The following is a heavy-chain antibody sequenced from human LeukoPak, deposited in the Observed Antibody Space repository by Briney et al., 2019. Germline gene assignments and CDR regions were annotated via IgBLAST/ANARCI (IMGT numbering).Heavy chain of an antibody. Sequence: SETLSLTCTVSGGSISSYYWSWIRQPPGKGLEWIGYIYYSGSTNYNPSLKSRVTISVDTSKNQFSLKLSSVTAADTAVYYCARFWEAAAGTSWFDPWGQGTLVTVSS. CDR3: ARFWEAAAGTSWFDP. V-gene: IGHV4-59*01. CDR1: GGSISSYY. J-gene: IGHJ5*02. D-gene: IGHD6-13*01. CDR2: IYYSGST.